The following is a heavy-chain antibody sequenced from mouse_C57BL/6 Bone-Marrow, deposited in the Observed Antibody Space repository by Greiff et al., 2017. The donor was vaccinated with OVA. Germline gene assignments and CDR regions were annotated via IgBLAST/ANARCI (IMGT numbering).Heavy chain of an antibody. Sequence: QVQLQQSGAELVRPGSSVKLSCKASGYTFTSYWMDWVKQRPGQGLEWIGNIYPSDSETHYNQKFKDKATLTVDKSSSTAYMQLSSLTSEDSAVYYCARSELGRRDWYFDVWGTGTTVTVSS. CDR2: IYPSDSET. CDR3: ARSELGRRDWYFDV. CDR1: GYTFTSYW. V-gene: IGHV1-61*01. J-gene: IGHJ1*03. D-gene: IGHD4-1*01.